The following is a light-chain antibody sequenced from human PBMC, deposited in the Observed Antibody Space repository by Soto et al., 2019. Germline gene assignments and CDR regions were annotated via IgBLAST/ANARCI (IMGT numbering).Light chain of an antibody. CDR3: CSYAFSGFYV. CDR2: EVS. J-gene: IGLJ1*01. V-gene: IGLV2-23*02. CDR1: SSDVGSYNL. Sequence: QSVLTQPASVSGSPGQSITISCTGTSSDVGSYNLVSWYQQHPGKAPRLMIYEVSKRPSGVSNRFSGSKSGTTASLTISGLQAEDECDYYCCSYAFSGFYVFGTGTKLTVL.